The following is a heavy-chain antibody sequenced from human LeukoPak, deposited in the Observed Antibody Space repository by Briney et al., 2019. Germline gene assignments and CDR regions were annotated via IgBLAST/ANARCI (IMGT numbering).Heavy chain of an antibody. D-gene: IGHD1-26*01. CDR2: TYTSGST. CDR3: AGAYSGSYFNWFDP. Sequence: PSETLSLTCTVSGGSISSYYWSWIRQPPGKGLEWFGYTYTSGSTNYNPSLKSRVTISVDTSKNQFSLKLSSVTAADTAVYYCAGAYSGSYFNWFDPWGQGTLVTVSS. CDR1: GGSISSYY. V-gene: IGHV4-4*09. J-gene: IGHJ5*02.